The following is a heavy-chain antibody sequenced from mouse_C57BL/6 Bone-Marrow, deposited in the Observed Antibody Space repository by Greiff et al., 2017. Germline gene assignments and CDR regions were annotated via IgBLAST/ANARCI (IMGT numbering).Heavy chain of an antibody. CDR3: ARFGKGDYFDY. Sequence: VQLQQSGPVLVKPGASVKMSCKASGYTFTDYYMNWVKQSHGKSLEWIGVINPYNGGTSYNQKFKGKATLTVDKPSSTAYMELNSLTSEDSAVYYCARFGKGDYFDYWGQGTTLTVSS. CDR1: GYTFTDYY. V-gene: IGHV1-19*01. D-gene: IGHD4-1*01. CDR2: INPYNGGT. J-gene: IGHJ2*01.